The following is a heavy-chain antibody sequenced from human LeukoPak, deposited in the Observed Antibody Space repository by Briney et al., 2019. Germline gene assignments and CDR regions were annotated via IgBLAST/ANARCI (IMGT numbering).Heavy chain of an antibody. V-gene: IGHV4-59*08. D-gene: IGHD1-26*01. CDR3: ARVRNSGSYYLFDY. J-gene: IGHJ4*02. CDR1: GGSISSYY. CDR2: IYYSGST. Sequence: SETLSLTCTVSGGSISSYYWSWIRQPPGKGLEWIGYIYYSGSTNYNPSLKSRVTISVDTSKNQFSLKLSSVTAADTAVYYCARVRNSGSYYLFDYWGQGTLVTVSS.